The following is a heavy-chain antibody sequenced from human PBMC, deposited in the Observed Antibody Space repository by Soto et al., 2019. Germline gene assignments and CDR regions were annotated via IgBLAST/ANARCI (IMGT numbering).Heavy chain of an antibody. D-gene: IGHD4-17*01. Sequence: QVQLVESGGGVVQPGRSLRLSCAASGFAFSDYGMHWVRQAPGKGLEWVAVISYDGGKKRSAESVKGRFTITRDNSKNTLSLEMSSLRPEDTAVYYCAKDREYGDYDPNFEYWGQRTLVTVSS. CDR1: GFAFSDYG. V-gene: IGHV3-30*18. CDR2: ISYDGGKK. CDR3: AKDREYGDYDPNFEY. J-gene: IGHJ4*02.